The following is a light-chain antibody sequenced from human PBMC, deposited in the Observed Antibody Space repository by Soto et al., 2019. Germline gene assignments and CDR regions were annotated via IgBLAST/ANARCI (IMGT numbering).Light chain of an antibody. CDR2: GAS. CDR3: QQYGTSPRM. J-gene: IGKJ1*01. Sequence: EIVLTQSPGTLSLSPGERATLSCRASQSVSTSYLAWYQQKPGQAPRLLIYGASSRATGIPDRFSGSGSGTDFTLTIRTLEPEEFAVYYCQQYGTSPRMFGQGTKVEIK. CDR1: QSVSTSY. V-gene: IGKV3-20*01.